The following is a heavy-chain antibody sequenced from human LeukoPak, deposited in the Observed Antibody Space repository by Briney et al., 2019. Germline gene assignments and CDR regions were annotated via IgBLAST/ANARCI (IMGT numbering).Heavy chain of an antibody. J-gene: IGHJ4*02. Sequence: GGSLNLSCVASACTISSFWMHWVRQAPGKGRVWVARINSDSTSTSYVDSVKGRFTISRDNAKNTVYLQMSSLRADDTAIYYCARGAYSFDYWGQGILVTVSS. CDR2: INSDSTST. D-gene: IGHD4-11*01. CDR3: ARGAYSFDY. CDR1: ACTISSFW. V-gene: IGHV3-74*01.